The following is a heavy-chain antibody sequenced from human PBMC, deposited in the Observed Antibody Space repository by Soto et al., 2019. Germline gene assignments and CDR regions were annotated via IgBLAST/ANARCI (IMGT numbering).Heavy chain of an antibody. V-gene: IGHV3-7*01. CDR1: GFTFSSYW. Sequence: EVQLVESGGGLVQPGGSLRLSCAASGFTFSSYWMSWVHQATGKGLEWVANIKQDGSEKYYVDSVKGRFTISRDNAKNSLYLQMNSLRAEDTAVYYCARAITVVTPVAFDIWGQGTMVTVSS. CDR2: IKQDGSEK. CDR3: ARAITVVTPVAFDI. D-gene: IGHD2-21*02. J-gene: IGHJ3*02.